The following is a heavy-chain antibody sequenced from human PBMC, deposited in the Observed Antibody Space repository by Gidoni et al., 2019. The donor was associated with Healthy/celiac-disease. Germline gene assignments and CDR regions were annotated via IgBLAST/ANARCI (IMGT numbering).Heavy chain of an antibody. CDR3: AKDSSGWPNYFDY. J-gene: IGHJ4*02. V-gene: IGHV3-23*01. CDR2: SSSSGGST. CDR1: GFTFSSYA. Sequence: EVQLLESGGGLVQPGGSLRLSCAASGFTFSSYAMSWVRQDPGKGLEWVSASSSSGGSTYYADSVKGRFTISRDNSKNTLYLQMNSLRAEDTAVYYCAKDSSGWPNYFDYWGQGTLVTVSS. D-gene: IGHD6-19*01.